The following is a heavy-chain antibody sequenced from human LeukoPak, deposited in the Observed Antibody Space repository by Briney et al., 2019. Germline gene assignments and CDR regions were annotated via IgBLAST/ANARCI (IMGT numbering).Heavy chain of an antibody. CDR1: GGSISSYY. J-gene: IGHJ4*02. D-gene: IGHD7-27*01. CDR2: MYYSGST. CDR3: ARAGANWGYYFDY. V-gene: IGHV4-59*01. Sequence: SETLSLTCTVSGGSISSYYWSWIRQPPGKGLEWIGYMYYSGSTNYNPSLKSRDTISVDTSKNQFSLKLTSVTAADTAVYYCARAGANWGYYFDYRGQGTLVTVSS.